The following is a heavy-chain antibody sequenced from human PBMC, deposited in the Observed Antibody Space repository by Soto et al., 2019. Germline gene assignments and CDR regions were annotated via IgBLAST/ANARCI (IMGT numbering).Heavy chain of an antibody. J-gene: IGHJ4*02. V-gene: IGHV4-34*01. D-gene: IGHD3-10*01. CDR1: GGSFSGYY. CDR2: INHSGST. CDR3: ARASVDGSGSYSFDY. Sequence: QVQLQQWGAGLLKPSETLSLTCAVYGGSFSGYYWSWIRQPPGKGLEWIGEINHSGSTNYNPSLKSRVTISVDTSKNQFSLKLSSVTAADTAVYYCARASVDGSGSYSFDYWGQGTLVTVSS.